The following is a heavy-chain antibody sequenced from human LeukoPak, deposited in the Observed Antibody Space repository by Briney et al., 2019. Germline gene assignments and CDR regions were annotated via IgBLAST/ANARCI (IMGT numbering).Heavy chain of an antibody. D-gene: IGHD6-19*01. CDR1: GGSISSGGYY. CDR2: IYYSGST. J-gene: IGHJ4*02. CDR3: ARVLAEAGITFDY. Sequence: SETLSLTCTVSGGSISSGGYYWSWIRQHPGKGLEWIGYIYYSGSTYYNPSLKSRVTISVDTPKNQFSLKLSSVTAADTAVYYCARVLAEAGITFDYWGQGTLVTVSS. V-gene: IGHV4-31*03.